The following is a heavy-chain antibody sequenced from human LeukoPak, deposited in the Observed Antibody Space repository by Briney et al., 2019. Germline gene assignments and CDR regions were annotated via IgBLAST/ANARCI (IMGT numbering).Heavy chain of an antibody. J-gene: IGHJ4*02. CDR2: ISSSSSYM. CDR3: ARMGLLYSSSAEAFEY. D-gene: IGHD6-6*01. CDR1: GFTFSSYS. V-gene: IGHV3-21*01. Sequence: TGGSLRLSCAASGFTFSSYSMNWVRRAPGKGLECVSSISSSSSYMYYADSVKGRFTISRDNAKNSLYLQMDSLRAEDTAVYYCARMGLLYSSSAEAFEYWGQGTLVTVSS.